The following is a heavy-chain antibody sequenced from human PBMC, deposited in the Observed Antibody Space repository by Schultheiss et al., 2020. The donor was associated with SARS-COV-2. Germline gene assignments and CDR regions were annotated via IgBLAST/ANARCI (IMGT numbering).Heavy chain of an antibody. CDR3: ARGTFAAARLLGRYWFDP. CDR2: INHSGST. V-gene: IGHV4-34*01. J-gene: IGHJ5*02. Sequence: SETLSLTCAVYGGSFSGYYWSWIRHPPGKGLEWIGEINHSGSTNYNPSLKSRVTISVDTSKSQFSLKMSSVTAADTAVYYCARGTFAAARLLGRYWFDPLGQGTLVTVSS. CDR1: GGSFSGYY. D-gene: IGHD6-6*01.